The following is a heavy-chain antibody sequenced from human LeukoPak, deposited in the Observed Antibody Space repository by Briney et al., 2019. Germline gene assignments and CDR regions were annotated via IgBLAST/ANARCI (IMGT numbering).Heavy chain of an antibody. V-gene: IGHV1-24*01. J-gene: IGHJ4*02. Sequence: ASVKVSCKVSGYTLTELSMHWVRQAPGKGLEWMGGFDPEDGETIYAQKFQGRVTMTEDTSTDTAYMELSSLRSEDTAVYYCATETTSGSYYTFDYWGQGTLVTVSS. CDR2: FDPEDGET. CDR1: GYTLTELS. D-gene: IGHD1-26*01. CDR3: ATETTSGSYYTFDY.